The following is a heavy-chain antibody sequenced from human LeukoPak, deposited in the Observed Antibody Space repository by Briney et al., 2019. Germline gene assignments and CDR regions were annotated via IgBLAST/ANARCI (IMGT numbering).Heavy chain of an antibody. J-gene: IGHJ6*03. V-gene: IGHV4-61*02. CDR3: ARAPNYYYYMDV. Sequence: PSETLSLTCSVSGGSISRSSYYWSWIRQPAGTGLEWIGRIYTSGSTNYNPSLKSRVTISVDTSKNQFSLKLSSVTAADTAVYYCARAPNYYYYMDVWGKGTTVTISS. CDR1: GGSISRSSYY. CDR2: IYTSGST.